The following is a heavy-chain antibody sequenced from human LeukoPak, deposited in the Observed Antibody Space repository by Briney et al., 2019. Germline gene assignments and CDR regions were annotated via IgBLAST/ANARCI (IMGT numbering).Heavy chain of an antibody. D-gene: IGHD3-3*01. Sequence: KPSETLSLTCAVYGGSFSGYYWSWIRQPPGKGLEWIGEINHSGSTNYNPSLKSRVTISVDTSKNQFSLKLSSVTAADTAVYYCATFRSGYYRARFDYWGQGTLVTVSS. CDR1: GGSFSGYY. CDR3: ATFRSGYYRARFDY. CDR2: INHSGST. J-gene: IGHJ4*02. V-gene: IGHV4-34*01.